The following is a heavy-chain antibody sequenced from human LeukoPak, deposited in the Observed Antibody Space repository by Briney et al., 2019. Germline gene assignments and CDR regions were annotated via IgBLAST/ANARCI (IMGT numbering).Heavy chain of an antibody. J-gene: IGHJ4*02. CDR3: ARMYESYYPPDY. V-gene: IGHV3-53*01. Sequence: AGGSLRLSCAASGFTVSSNYMSWVRQAPGKGLEWVSVIYSGGSTYYADSVKGRFTISRDNSKNTLYLQMNSLRAEDTAVYYCARMYESYYPPDYWGQGTLVTVSS. CDR1: GFTVSSNY. CDR2: IYSGGST. D-gene: IGHD1-26*01.